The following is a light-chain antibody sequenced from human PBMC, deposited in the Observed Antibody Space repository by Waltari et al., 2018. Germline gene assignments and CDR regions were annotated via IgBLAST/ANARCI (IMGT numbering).Light chain of an antibody. CDR2: GAS. Sequence: EIVMTQSPATLYVSPGERATLSCRASQSVSSGLAWYQQKPGPAPRPVIYGASTRATGIPARFSGRGSGTEFTLTISSLQSEDFAVYYCQQYNNWPRTFGQGTKVEIK. CDR3: QQYNNWPRT. V-gene: IGKV3-15*01. J-gene: IGKJ1*01. CDR1: QSVSSG.